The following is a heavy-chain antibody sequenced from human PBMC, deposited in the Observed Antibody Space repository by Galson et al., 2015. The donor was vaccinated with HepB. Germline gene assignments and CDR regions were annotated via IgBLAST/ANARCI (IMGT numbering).Heavy chain of an antibody. CDR1: EFILSMYW. CDR3: ARVKRGEWYSFYYYGMDV. V-gene: IGHV3-7*05. J-gene: IGHJ6*02. Sequence: LRLSCAASEFILSMYWMNWVRQAPGKGLEWVANIKEDGSEKNYVDSVKGRFTISRDNAKNSLYLQMNSLRAEDTAVYYCARVKRGEWYSFYYYGMDVWSQGTTVTVSS. CDR2: IKEDGSEK. D-gene: IGHD3-10*01.